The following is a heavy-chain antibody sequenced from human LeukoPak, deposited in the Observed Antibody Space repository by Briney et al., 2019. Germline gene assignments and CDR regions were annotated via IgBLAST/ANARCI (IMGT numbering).Heavy chain of an antibody. V-gene: IGHV1-69*05. CDR3: ARVPLAWDYVWGSYRFDDAFDI. Sequence: SVKVSCKASGGTFSSYAISWVRQAPGQGLEWMGGIIPIFGTANYAQKFQGRVTITTDESTSTAYMELSSLRSEDTAVYYCARVPLAWDYVWGSYRFDDAFDIWGQGTMVTVSS. CDR1: GGTFSSYA. CDR2: IIPIFGTA. J-gene: IGHJ3*02. D-gene: IGHD3-16*02.